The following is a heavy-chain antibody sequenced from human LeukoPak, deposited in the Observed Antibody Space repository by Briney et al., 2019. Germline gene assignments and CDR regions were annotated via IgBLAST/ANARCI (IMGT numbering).Heavy chain of an antibody. J-gene: IGHJ4*02. V-gene: IGHV4-4*07. CDR3: ARGRGFCSGTSCAYYFDY. CDR1: GGSIGGYY. D-gene: IGHD2-2*01. Sequence: SETLSLICTVSGGSIGGYYWSWIRQSAGKGLEWIGRIYTSGTTNYNPSLKSRVTVSIDTSKNQFSLRLTSVTAADTALYYCARGRGFCSGTSCAYYFDYWGQGNLVTVSS. CDR2: IYTSGTT.